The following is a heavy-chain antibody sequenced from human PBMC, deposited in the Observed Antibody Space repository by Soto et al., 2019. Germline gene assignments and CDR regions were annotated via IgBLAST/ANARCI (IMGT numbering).Heavy chain of an antibody. Sequence: QVQLQESGPGLVKPSQTLSLTCTVSGGSISSGGYYWSWIRQHPGKGLQGMGYIYYSGSTYYNPSLKTRVTISLDTSKNQFSLKLSSVTAADTAVYYCAREGDYCSGGSCYRWFDPWGQGTLVTVSS. CDR1: GGSISSGGYY. V-gene: IGHV4-31*03. D-gene: IGHD2-15*01. CDR2: IYYSGST. CDR3: AREGDYCSGGSCYRWFDP. J-gene: IGHJ5*02.